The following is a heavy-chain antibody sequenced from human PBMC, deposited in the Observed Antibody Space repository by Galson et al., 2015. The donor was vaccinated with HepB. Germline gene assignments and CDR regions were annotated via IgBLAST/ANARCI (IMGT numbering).Heavy chain of an antibody. V-gene: IGHV3-23*01. J-gene: IGHJ4*02. D-gene: IGHD6-13*01. Sequence: SLRLSCAGSRFSFSSYAMSWVRQAPGKGLEWVSAISARGSSTYYADSVKGRFTISRDNSDNTLYLQMNSLRAGDTAVYYCAKHGSSWSYYFDYWGQGTLVTVSS. CDR2: ISARGSST. CDR1: RFSFSSYA. CDR3: AKHGSSWSYYFDY.